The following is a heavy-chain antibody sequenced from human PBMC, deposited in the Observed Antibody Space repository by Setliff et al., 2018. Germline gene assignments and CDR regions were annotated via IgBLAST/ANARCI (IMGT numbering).Heavy chain of an antibody. Sequence: GASVKVSCKASGYTFVGYYLHWVRQAPGQGLEWMGWNSPYNGDTSYTQKLQDRVTMTTDISTSTAFMELRSLRSDDTAVYYCARALFGVNDGLYHYFYMDIWGKGTTVTVSS. V-gene: IGHV1-18*01. J-gene: IGHJ6*03. CDR2: NSPYNGDT. CDR3: ARALFGVNDGLYHYFYMDI. CDR1: GYTFVGYY. D-gene: IGHD3-10*02.